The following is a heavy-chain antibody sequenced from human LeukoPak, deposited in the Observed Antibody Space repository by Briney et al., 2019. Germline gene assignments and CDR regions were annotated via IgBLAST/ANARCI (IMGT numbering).Heavy chain of an antibody. Sequence: ASVKVPCKASGYTFSGTGWYLYWLRQAPGQGLECMGWIYPNNGATAYAQKFQGRVAMTRDTSITTAYMELSGLRPDDTAVYYCARDGPAQMVDFDYWGQGTLVTVSS. CDR2: IYPNNGAT. CDR1: GYTFSGTGWY. J-gene: IGHJ4*02. D-gene: IGHD3-10*01. CDR3: ARDGPAQMVDFDY. V-gene: IGHV1-2*02.